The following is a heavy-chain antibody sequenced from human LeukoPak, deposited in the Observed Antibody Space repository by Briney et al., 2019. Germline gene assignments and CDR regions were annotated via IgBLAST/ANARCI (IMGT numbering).Heavy chain of an antibody. CDR3: ARDSPSFIRYYYYGMDV. J-gene: IGHJ6*02. Sequence: GGSLRLSCAASGFTFSSYWMSWVRQAPGKGLEWVANIKRDGSEKYYVDSVKGRFTISRDNAKNSLYLQMNSLRAEDTAVYYCARDSPSFIRYYYYGMDVWGQGTTVTVSS. D-gene: IGHD3-10*01. CDR2: IKRDGSEK. CDR1: GFTFSSYW. V-gene: IGHV3-7*03.